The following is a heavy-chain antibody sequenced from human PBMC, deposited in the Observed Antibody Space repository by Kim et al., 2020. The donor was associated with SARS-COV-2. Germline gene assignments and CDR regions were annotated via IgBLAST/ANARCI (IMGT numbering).Heavy chain of an antibody. Sequence: GGSLRLSCAASGFAFSTSWMSWVRQAPGKGLEWVANMKQDGSERNYADSVRGRFTISRDNAKNSLYLQMNSLKAEDSAIYYCARDYYFDYGGQGTLVTVS. CDR1: GFAFSTSW. CDR2: MKQDGSER. CDR3: ARDYYFDY. V-gene: IGHV3-7*01. J-gene: IGHJ4*02.